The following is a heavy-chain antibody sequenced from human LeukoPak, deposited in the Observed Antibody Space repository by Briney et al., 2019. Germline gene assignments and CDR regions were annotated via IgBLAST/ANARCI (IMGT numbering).Heavy chain of an antibody. V-gene: IGHV4-34*01. D-gene: IGHD6-19*01. CDR2: INHSGST. CDR1: GGSFSGYY. Sequence: PSETLSLTCAVYGGSFSGYYWSWIRQPPGKGLEWIGEINHSGSTNYNPSLKSRVTISVDTSKNQFSLKLSSVTAADTAVYYCARSVYSSGWYLNKDYYYYYGMDFWDQGTTATVSS. CDR3: ARSVYSSGWYLNKDYYYYYGMDF. J-gene: IGHJ6*02.